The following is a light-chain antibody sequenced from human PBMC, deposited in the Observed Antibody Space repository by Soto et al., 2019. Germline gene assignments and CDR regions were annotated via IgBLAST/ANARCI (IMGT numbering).Light chain of an antibody. CDR2: DAS. Sequence: DIQLTQSPSSLSASVGDRVTITCQASPGIANYLSWYQQKSGKAPKLLIYDASKLETGVPSRFSGSGSGTDFTFTINNLQPEDFATYYCQQYNYLPRTFGQGTMLDLK. J-gene: IGKJ2*01. V-gene: IGKV1-33*01. CDR3: QQYNYLPRT. CDR1: PGIANY.